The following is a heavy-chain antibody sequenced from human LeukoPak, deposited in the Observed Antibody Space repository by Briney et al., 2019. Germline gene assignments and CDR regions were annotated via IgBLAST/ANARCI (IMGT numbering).Heavy chain of an antibody. CDR2: IGPYNGNT. J-gene: IGHJ4*02. Sequence: GASVKVSCKASGYTFTSYGISWVRQAPGQGLEWRGWIGPYNGNTNYAQNLQGRVTMTTDTSTSTAYMELGSLGSDDTAVYYCARDQDSLVRGVIGYWGQGTLVTVSS. V-gene: IGHV1-18*01. CDR3: ARDQDSLVRGVIGY. CDR1: GYTFTSYG. D-gene: IGHD3-10*01.